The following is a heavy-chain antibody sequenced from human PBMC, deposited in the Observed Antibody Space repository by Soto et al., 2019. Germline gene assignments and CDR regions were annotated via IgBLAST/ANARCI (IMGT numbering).Heavy chain of an antibody. CDR2: IIPNFDTP. CDR1: GGSFNNYA. Sequence: QVHLVQSGAEVKKPGSSVKVSCKTSGGSFNNYAVSWVRQAPGQGLEWMGGIIPNFDTPNYAQKFQDRVTIIADESTSTVYMELRSLRSNDTVVYYCAVAMVREILIFESSGMHVWGQGTTVIVSS. J-gene: IGHJ6*02. D-gene: IGHD3-10*01. V-gene: IGHV1-69*01. CDR3: AVAMVREILIFESSGMHV.